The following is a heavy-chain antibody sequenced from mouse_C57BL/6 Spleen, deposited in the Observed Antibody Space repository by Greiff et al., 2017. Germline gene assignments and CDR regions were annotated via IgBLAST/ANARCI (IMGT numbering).Heavy chain of an antibody. CDR2: ILQSIGST. CDR1: DTEVFPIAY. D-gene: IGHD1-1*01. Sequence: VQLQQSGSELRSPGSSVKLSCKDFDTEVFPIAYMSWVRQKSGHGFVWIGGILQSIGSTIYGEKLEGKATLNADTLSNTASLELISLTTEDSAIYYCARPENYGSRGWYFDVWGTGTTVTVSS. J-gene: IGHJ1*03. V-gene: IGHV15-2*01. CDR3: ARPENYGSRGWYFDV.